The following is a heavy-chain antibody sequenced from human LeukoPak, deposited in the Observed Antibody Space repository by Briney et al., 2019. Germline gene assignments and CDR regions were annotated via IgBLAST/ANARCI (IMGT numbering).Heavy chain of an antibody. V-gene: IGHV3-74*01. CDR3: SGGGSGWYSNY. Sequence: NTDGSSTNYADSVKGRFTISRDNAKNTLYLQMNNLRAEDTAVYYCSGGGSGWYSNYWGQGTLVTVSS. CDR2: NTDGSST. J-gene: IGHJ4*02. D-gene: IGHD6-19*01.